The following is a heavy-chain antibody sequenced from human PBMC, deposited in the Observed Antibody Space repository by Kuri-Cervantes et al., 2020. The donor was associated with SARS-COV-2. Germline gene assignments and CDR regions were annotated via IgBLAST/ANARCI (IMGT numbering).Heavy chain of an antibody. J-gene: IGHJ6*02. V-gene: IGHV3-53*04. D-gene: IGHD2-21*02. CDR3: AREKVEAYCGGDCYPYYYGMDV. Sequence: GGSLRLSCAASGFTFSSSWMHWVCQAPEKGLEWVAYVHNVHQYYADSVKGRFTISRHNSKNTLYLQMNSLRAEDTAVYYCAREKVEAYCGGDCYPYYYGMDVWGQGTTVTVSS. CDR2: VHNVHQ. CDR1: GFTFSSSW.